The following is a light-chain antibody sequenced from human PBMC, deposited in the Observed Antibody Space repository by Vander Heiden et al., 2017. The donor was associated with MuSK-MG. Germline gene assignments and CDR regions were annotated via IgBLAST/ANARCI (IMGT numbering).Light chain of an antibody. CDR2: AAF. CDR3: QQSDCTPPFT. V-gene: IGKV1-39*01. CDR1: QTICIY. J-gene: IGKJ3*01. Sequence: DIQLTHPPSSLSASLGDRLTIPCRASQTICIYLNWYQQKPGKAPKLLIYAAFSLQRGVPSRVSGSGCGTDLTLTISSRQPEDFAAYYCQQSDCTPPFTFGPGTKVDIK.